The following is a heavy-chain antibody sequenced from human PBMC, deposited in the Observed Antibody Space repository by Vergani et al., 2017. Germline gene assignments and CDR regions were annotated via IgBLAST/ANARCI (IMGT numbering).Heavy chain of an antibody. CDR3: AIPPVGYGGKSGY. D-gene: IGHD4-23*01. Sequence: QLQLQESGPGLVKPSETLSLTCTVSGGSISSSSYYWGWIRQPPGKGLEWIGSIYYSGSTYYNPSLKSRVTISVDTSKNQFSLKLSSVTAADTAVYYCAIPPVGYGGKSGYWGQGTLVTVSS. J-gene: IGHJ4*02. CDR1: GGSISSSSYY. CDR2: IYYSGST. V-gene: IGHV4-39*01.